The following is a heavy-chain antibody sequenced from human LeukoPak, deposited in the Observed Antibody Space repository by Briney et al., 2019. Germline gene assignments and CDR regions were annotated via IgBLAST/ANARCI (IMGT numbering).Heavy chain of an antibody. J-gene: IGHJ5*02. CDR2: ISSSSSYI. CDR3: ARDLVTSVATMGGENWFDP. CDR1: GFTFSSYS. D-gene: IGHD5-12*01. V-gene: IGHV3-21*01. Sequence: GGSLRLSCAASGFTFSSYSMNWVRQAPGKGLEWVSSISSSSSYIYYADSVKGRFTISRDNAKNSLYLQMNSLRAEDTAVYYCARDLVTSVATMGGENWFDPWGQGTLVTVSS.